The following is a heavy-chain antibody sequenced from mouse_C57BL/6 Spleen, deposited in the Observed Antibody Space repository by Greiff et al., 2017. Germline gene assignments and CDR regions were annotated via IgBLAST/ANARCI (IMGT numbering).Heavy chain of an antibody. D-gene: IGHD2-5*01. CDR3: ARGSHYQECFDY. J-gene: IGHJ2*01. CDR2: INPYNGGT. Sequence: EVQLQQSGPVLVKPGASVKMSCKASGYTFTDYYMNWVKQSHGKSLEWIGVINPYNGGTSYNQKFKGKATLTVDKSSSTAYMELNSLTSEDSAVYYCARGSHYQECFDYWGQGTTLTVSS. CDR1: GYTFTDYY. V-gene: IGHV1-19*01.